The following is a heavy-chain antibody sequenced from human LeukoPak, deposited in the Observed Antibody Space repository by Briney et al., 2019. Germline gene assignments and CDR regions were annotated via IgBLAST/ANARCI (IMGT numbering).Heavy chain of an antibody. J-gene: IGHJ4*02. CDR3: TKTSPHFDY. V-gene: IGHV3-15*05. CDR2: IRTEADGGTA. CDR1: GFSFTNAW. Sequence: GGSLRLSCVVSGFSFTNAWMSWVRQAPGKGLDWVGRIRTEADGGTADYAAPVKGRFTISRDDSKNTLFLQMNSLESEDTAVYYRTKTSPHFDYWGQGILVTVSS.